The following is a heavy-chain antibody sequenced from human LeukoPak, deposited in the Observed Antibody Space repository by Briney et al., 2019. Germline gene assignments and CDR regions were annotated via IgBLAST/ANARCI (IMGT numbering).Heavy chain of an antibody. CDR2: ISYDGSNK. Sequence: GRSLRLSCAASGFTFSSYGMPWVRQAPGKGLEWVAVISYDGSNKYYADSVKGRFTISRDNSKNTLYLQMNSLRAEDTAVYYCAKDKVGATGYWGQGTLVTVSS. J-gene: IGHJ4*02. CDR3: AKDKVGATGY. D-gene: IGHD1-26*01. CDR1: GFTFSSYG. V-gene: IGHV3-30*18.